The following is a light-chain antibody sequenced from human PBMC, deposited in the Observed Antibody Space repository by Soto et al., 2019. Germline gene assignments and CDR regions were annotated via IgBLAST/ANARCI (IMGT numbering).Light chain of an antibody. CDR3: QQYGSSGT. V-gene: IGKV3-20*01. Sequence: ESVLTQSPGTLSLSPGERSTLSFRASQSVSNNYLAWYQQKPGQAPRLLIYGASNRATGIPDRFSGSGSGTDFTHNISRLEPEDFAVYYCQQYGSSGTFGQGTKVDI. CDR2: GAS. CDR1: QSVSNNY. J-gene: IGKJ1*01.